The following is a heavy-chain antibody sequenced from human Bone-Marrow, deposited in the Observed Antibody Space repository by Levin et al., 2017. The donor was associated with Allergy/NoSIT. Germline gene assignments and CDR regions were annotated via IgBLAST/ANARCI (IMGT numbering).Heavy chain of an antibody. J-gene: IGHJ4*01. CDR1: GFTFNYYE. CDR3: ARAWFSGYTYYYFDS. D-gene: IGHD5-12*01. V-gene: IGHV3-48*03. CDR2: ISSNGNTM. Sequence: PGGSLRLSCVASGFTFNYYEMNWVRQAPGKGLEWVSNISSNGNTMYYADSVKGRFTISRDNAKNSLFLQMNSLRADDTALYYCARAWFSGYTYYYFDSWGQGTLVTVSS.